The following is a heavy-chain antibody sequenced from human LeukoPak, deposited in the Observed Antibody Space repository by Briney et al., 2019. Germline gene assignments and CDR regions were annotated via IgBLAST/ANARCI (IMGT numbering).Heavy chain of an antibody. CDR1: GGSISSYY. D-gene: IGHD4-17*01. CDR3: ARYGDTRFDP. V-gene: IGHV4-59*01. Sequence: LETLSLTCTVSGGSISSYYWTWIRQPPGRGLEWIGYFYYSGRANYNPSLQSRVTISEDTSKNQLSLKLTSVNAADTAVYYCARYGDTRFDPWGQGVLVTVSS. CDR2: FYYSGRA. J-gene: IGHJ5*02.